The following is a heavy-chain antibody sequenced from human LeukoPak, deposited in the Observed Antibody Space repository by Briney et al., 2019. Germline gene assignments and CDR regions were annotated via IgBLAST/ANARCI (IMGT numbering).Heavy chain of an antibody. J-gene: IGHJ5*02. CDR2: IYSGGST. V-gene: IGHV3-66*01. CDR1: GLTVSSNY. D-gene: IGHD3-10*01. Sequence: GGSLRLSCAASGLTVSSNYMNWVRQAPGKGLEWVSVIYSGGSTYYADSVKGRFTISRDNSKNTLYLPMNSLRAEDTAVYYCARGAYGSGSYGDNWFDPWGQGTLVTVSS. CDR3: ARGAYGSGSYGDNWFDP.